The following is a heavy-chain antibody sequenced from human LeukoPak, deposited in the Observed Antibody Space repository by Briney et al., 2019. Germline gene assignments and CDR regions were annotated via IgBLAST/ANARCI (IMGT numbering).Heavy chain of an antibody. CDR2: ISGSGGST. Sequence: GGSLRLSCAASGFTFSSYAMSWVRQAPGKGLEWVSAISGSGGSTYYADSVKGRLTISRDNSKNTLYLQMNSLRAEDTAVYYCAKNWDYDFWSGYSNYWGQGTLVTVSS. V-gene: IGHV3-23*01. CDR1: GFTFSSYA. D-gene: IGHD3-3*01. J-gene: IGHJ4*02. CDR3: AKNWDYDFWSGYSNY.